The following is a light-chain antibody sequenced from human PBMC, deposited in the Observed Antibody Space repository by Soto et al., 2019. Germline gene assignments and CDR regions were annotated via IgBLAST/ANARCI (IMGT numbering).Light chain of an antibody. CDR2: NNN. J-gene: IGLJ2*01. Sequence: QLVLTQPPSASGTPGQRVTISCSGSSSNIGSNTVNWYQQLPGTAPKLLIYNNNQRPSGVPDRFSGSRSGTSVSLAISGLQSEDEADYYCAAWDDSLNVMVFGGGTKLTVL. V-gene: IGLV1-44*01. CDR3: AAWDDSLNVMV. CDR1: SSNIGSNT.